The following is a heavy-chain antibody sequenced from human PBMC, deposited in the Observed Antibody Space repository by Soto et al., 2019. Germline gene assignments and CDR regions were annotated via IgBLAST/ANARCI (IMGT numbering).Heavy chain of an antibody. CDR1: GGSISSYY. D-gene: IGHD1-26*01. CDR3: ASIVGATMNAFDI. Sequence: SETLSLTCTVSGGSISSYYWSWIRQPPGKGLEWIGYIYYSGSTNYNPSLKSRVTISVDTSKNQFSLKLSSVTAADTAVYYCASIVGATMNAFDIWGQGTMVTVSS. V-gene: IGHV4-59*08. J-gene: IGHJ3*02. CDR2: IYYSGST.